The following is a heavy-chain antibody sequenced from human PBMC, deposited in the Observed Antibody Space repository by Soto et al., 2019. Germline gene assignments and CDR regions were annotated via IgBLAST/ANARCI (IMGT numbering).Heavy chain of an antibody. CDR3: TARAYYGSGSSA. CDR2: IKSKTDGGTT. J-gene: IGHJ5*02. Sequence: EVQLVESGGGLVKPGGSLRLSCAASGFTFSNAWMSWVRQAPGKGLEWVGRIKSKTDGGTTDYAAPVKGRFTISRDDSKNTLYLQMNSLKTEDPAVYYCTARAYYGSGSSAWGQGTLVTVSS. D-gene: IGHD3-10*01. CDR1: GFTFSNAW. V-gene: IGHV3-15*01.